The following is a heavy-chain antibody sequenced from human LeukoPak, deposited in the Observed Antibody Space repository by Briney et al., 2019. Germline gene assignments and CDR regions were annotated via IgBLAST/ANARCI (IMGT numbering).Heavy chain of an antibody. CDR1: GFTFSSYA. CDR3: AKDQAIVVVITGPDY. V-gene: IGHV3-23*01. J-gene: IGHJ4*02. CDR2: ISGSGGST. Sequence: GGSLRLSCAASGFTFSSYAMSWVRQAPGKGLEWVSAISGSGGSTYYADSVKGRFTIFRDNSKNTLYLQMNSLRAEDTAVYYCAKDQAIVVVITGPDYWGQGTLGTVSS. D-gene: IGHD3-22*01.